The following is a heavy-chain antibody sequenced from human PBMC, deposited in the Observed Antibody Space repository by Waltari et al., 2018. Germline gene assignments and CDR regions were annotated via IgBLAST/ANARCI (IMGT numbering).Heavy chain of an antibody. Sequence: EVQLVQSGAEVKKPGATVKISCKASGSTFTDYYMHWVQQAPGKGLEWMGRVDPEDGETIYAEKFQGRGTITADTSTDTAYRELSSLRSEDTAVYYCATPYDILTGYYRDYWGQGTLVTVSS. CDR1: GSTFTDYY. CDR2: VDPEDGET. V-gene: IGHV1-69-2*01. D-gene: IGHD3-9*01. CDR3: ATPYDILTGYYRDY. J-gene: IGHJ4*02.